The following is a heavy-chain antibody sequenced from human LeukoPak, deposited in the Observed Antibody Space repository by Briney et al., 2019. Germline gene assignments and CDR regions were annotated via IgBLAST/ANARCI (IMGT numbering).Heavy chain of an antibody. CDR1: GFTFSSYS. CDR3: ARDEGGEYYYGSGSYNY. D-gene: IGHD3-10*01. Sequence: GSLRLSCAASGFTFSSYSMNWVRQAPGKGLEWVSSISSSSSYIYYADSVKGRFTISRDNAKNSLYLQMNSLRAEDTAVYYCARDEGGEYYYGSGSYNYWGRGTLVTVSS. J-gene: IGHJ4*02. V-gene: IGHV3-21*01. CDR2: ISSSSSYI.